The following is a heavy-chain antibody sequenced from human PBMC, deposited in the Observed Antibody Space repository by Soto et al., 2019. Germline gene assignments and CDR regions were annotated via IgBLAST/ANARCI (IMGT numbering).Heavy chain of an antibody. J-gene: IGHJ3*02. CDR1: GGTFSSYT. Sequence: ASVKVSCKASGGTFSSYTISWVRQAPGQGLEWMGRIIPILGIANYAQKFQGRVTITADKSTSTAYMELSSLRSEDTAVYYCARGIVPVVAATPDDAFDIWGQGTMVTVSS. V-gene: IGHV1-69*02. D-gene: IGHD2-15*01. CDR2: IIPILGIA. CDR3: ARGIVPVVAATPDDAFDI.